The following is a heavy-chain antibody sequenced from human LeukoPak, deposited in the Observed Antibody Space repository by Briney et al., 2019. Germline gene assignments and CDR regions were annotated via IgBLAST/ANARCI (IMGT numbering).Heavy chain of an antibody. Sequence: GGSLRLSCAASGFTFSDYAMSWVRQAPGKGLEWVSAISGSGGSTYYADSVKGRFTISRDNSKNTLYLQMNSLRAEDTALYYCAKRGYYDSSGYTPLSFWDQGTLVTVSS. D-gene: IGHD3-22*01. CDR2: ISGSGGST. J-gene: IGHJ4*02. CDR3: AKRGYYDSSGYTPLSF. V-gene: IGHV3-23*01. CDR1: GFTFSDYA.